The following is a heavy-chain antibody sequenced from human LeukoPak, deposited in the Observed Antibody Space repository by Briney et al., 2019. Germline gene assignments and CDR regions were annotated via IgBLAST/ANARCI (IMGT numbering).Heavy chain of an antibody. CDR1: GGTISGTNW. J-gene: IGHJ4*02. Sequence: SGTLSLTCGASGGTISGTNWWRGGREPPGEGVGGAGEIYVGGKKNYNQSLNGRVTISSDNSRNKLSLHLTSVTAADTATYFCSRESGPFCPFGYCGQGTLVTVSS. CDR3: SRESGPFCPFGY. D-gene: IGHD1-26*01. CDR2: IYVGGKK. V-gene: IGHV4/OR15-8*02.